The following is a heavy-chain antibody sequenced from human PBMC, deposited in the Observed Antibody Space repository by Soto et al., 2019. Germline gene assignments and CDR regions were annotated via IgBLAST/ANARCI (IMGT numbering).Heavy chain of an antibody. CDR2: IYYSGST. J-gene: IGHJ3*02. Sequence: SETMFHNCTVSGCSISCRGYDWRLLPHHLVEGLDWIGYIYYSGSTYYNPSLKSRVTISVDTSKNQFSLKLSSVTAADTAVYYCARDRVYYDSSGYFMNDAFDIWGQGTMVTVSS. CDR3: ARDRVYYDSSGYFMNDAFDI. D-gene: IGHD3-22*01. CDR1: GCSISCRGYD. V-gene: IGHV4-31*03.